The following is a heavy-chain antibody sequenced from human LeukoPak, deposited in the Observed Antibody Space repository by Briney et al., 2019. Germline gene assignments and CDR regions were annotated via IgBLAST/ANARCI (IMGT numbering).Heavy chain of an antibody. D-gene: IGHD1-1*01. CDR3: ARDWRDAFDI. V-gene: IGHV1-2*02. J-gene: IGHJ3*02. CDR1: AYTFTGYY. CDR2: INPSSGDT. Sequence: ASVKVSCKASAYTFTGYYMHWVRQAPGQGLEWMGWINPSSGDTNYAQKFQGRVTMTRDTSISTAYMELSRLKSDDTAVYYCARDWRDAFDIWGQGTMVTVSS.